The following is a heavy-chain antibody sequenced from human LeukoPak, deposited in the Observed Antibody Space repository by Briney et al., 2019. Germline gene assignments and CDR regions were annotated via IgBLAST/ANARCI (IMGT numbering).Heavy chain of an antibody. D-gene: IGHD5-18*01. Sequence: SETLSLTCSVSGDSIISYYWNWLRQSPGKGLEWIGNIHHFGRTEYNSSLRSRVTMFLDSSKNQFSLKLTSVTPTDTAVYYCARGLWTQPGLVPFNYWGQGILVTASS. V-gene: IGHV4-59*01. CDR3: ARGLWTQPGLVPFNY. CDR1: GDSIISYY. J-gene: IGHJ4*02. CDR2: IHHFGRT.